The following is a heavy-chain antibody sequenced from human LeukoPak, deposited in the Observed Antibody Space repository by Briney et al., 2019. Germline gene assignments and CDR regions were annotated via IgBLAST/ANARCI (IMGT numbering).Heavy chain of an antibody. CDR3: ARVLHCSGGSCFDY. J-gene: IGHJ4*02. D-gene: IGHD2-15*01. CDR2: ISAYNGNT. V-gene: IGHV1-18*04. CDR1: GYTFTGYY. Sequence: ASVKVSCKASGYTFTGYYMHWVRQAPGQGLEWMGWISAYNGNTNYAQKLQGRVTMTTDTSTSTAYMELRSLRSDDTAVYYCARVLHCSGGSCFDYWGQGTLVTVSS.